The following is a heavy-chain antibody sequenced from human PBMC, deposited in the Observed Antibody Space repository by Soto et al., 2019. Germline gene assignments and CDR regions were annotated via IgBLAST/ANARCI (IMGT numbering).Heavy chain of an antibody. CDR1: GFTFSSYG. D-gene: IGHD3-10*01. CDR3: AKEWSVRGVIIETYYYYGMDV. CDR2: ISYDGSNK. J-gene: IGHJ6*02. Sequence: GGSLRLSCAASGFTFSSYGMHWVRQAPGKGLEWVAVISYDGSNKYYADSVKGRFTISRDNSKNTLYLQMNSLRAEDTAVYYCAKEWSVRGVIIETYYYYGMDVWGQGTTVTVSS. V-gene: IGHV3-30*18.